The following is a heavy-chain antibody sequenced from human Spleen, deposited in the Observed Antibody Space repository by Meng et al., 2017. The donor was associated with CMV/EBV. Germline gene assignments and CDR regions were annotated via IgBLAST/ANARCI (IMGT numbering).Heavy chain of an antibody. D-gene: IGHD4-23*01. CDR3: ARGAWVRKKVVSKDFDY. Sequence: GGSFSGYYWSWIRKPPGKGLEWIGEINHSGSTNYNPSLKSRVTISVDTSKNQFSLKLSSVTAADTAVYYCARGAWVRKKVVSKDFDYWGQGTLVTVSS. V-gene: IGHV4-34*01. CDR1: GGSFSGYY. J-gene: IGHJ4*02. CDR2: INHSGST.